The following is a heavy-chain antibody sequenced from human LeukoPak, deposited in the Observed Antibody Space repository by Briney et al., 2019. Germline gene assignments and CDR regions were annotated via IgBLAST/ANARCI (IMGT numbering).Heavy chain of an antibody. CDR3: ARVSYLVDSSCNSCFDSFDI. V-gene: IGHV1-8*01. D-gene: IGHD3-22*01. J-gene: IGHJ3*02. Sequence: ASVKVSCKACVCTFINYYLHWVAPATGQGLEWMGWMNPNSGNTGYAQKFQGRVAMIRDTSIGTAYMELSSLRFEDTAVYYCARVSYLVDSSCNSCFDSFDIWGQGTMVTVSS. CDR2: MNPNSGNT. CDR1: VCTFINYY.